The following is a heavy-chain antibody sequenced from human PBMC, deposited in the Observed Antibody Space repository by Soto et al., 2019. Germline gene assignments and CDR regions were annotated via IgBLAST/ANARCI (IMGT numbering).Heavy chain of an antibody. Sequence: QVQLHHWGAGLLKPSETLSRICDVYGGSLSGYYWIWVRQSPGRGLEWIGETSDSGNTKYNPSLKSRVTISLDTSKNQFSLRLNSVTAADTAVYYCARHRTGSRGVDLWGQGMLVTVSS. J-gene: IGHJ5*02. CDR3: ARHRTGSRGVDL. CDR2: TSDSGNT. D-gene: IGHD3-9*01. V-gene: IGHV4-34*01. CDR1: GGSLSGYY.